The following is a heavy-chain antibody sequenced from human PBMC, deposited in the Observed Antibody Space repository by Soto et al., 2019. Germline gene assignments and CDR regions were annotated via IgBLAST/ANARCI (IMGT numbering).Heavy chain of an antibody. V-gene: IGHV3-53*02. D-gene: IGHD6-13*01. CDR2: IYSDGRT. CDR1: GFIVSASY. CDR3: ARCSGWYGQCYFEC. Sequence: DVQLVETGGGLIQPGGSLRLSCAATGFIVSASYMSWVRQAPGKGLEWVSVIYSDGRTYYADSVKGRFTISRDNSNNTLYLQTNSLSAEDTAVYYCARCSGWYGQCYFECWGQGTLVTVSS. J-gene: IGHJ4*02.